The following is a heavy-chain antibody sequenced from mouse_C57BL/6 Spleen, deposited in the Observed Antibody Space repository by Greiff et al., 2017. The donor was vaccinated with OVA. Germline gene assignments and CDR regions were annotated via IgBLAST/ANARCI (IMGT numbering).Heavy chain of an antibody. Sequence: VMLVESGAELVKPGASVKISCKASGYAFSSYWMNWVKQRPGKGLEWIGQIYPGDGDTNYNGKFKGKATLTADKSSSTAYMQLSSLTSEDSAVYFCAQNYYGTSYYFDYWGQGTTLTVSS. V-gene: IGHV1-80*01. CDR3: AQNYYGTSYYFDY. J-gene: IGHJ2*01. CDR1: GYAFSSYW. D-gene: IGHD1-1*01. CDR2: IYPGDGDT.